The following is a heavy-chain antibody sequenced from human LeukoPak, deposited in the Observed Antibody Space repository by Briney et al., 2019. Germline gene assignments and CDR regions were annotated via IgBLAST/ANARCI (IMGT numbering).Heavy chain of an antibody. CDR1: GGSFSGYY. D-gene: IGHD3-3*01. J-gene: IGHJ6*03. CDR3: ARRYDFWSGYYHYYYYYMDV. Sequence: PSETLSLTCAVYGGSFSGYYWSWIRQPPGKGLEWIGEINHSGSTNYNLSLKSRVTISVDTSKNQFSLKLSSVTAADTAVYYCARRYDFWSGYYHYYYYYMDVWGKGTTVTVSS. V-gene: IGHV4-34*01. CDR2: INHSGST.